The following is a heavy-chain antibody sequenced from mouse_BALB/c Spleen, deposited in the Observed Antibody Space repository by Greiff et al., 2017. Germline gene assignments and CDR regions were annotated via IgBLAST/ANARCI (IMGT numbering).Heavy chain of an antibody. CDR3: AGNDYDGETCAY. J-gene: IGHJ3*01. Sequence: QVQLQQSGAELARPGASVKMSCKASGYTFTSYTMHWVKQRPGQGLEWIGYINPSSGYTNYNQKFKDKATLTADKSSSTAYMQLSSLTSEDSAVYYCAGNDYDGETCAYWGQGTLVTVSA. CDR1: GYTFTSYT. V-gene: IGHV1-4*01. CDR2: INPSSGYT. D-gene: IGHD2-4*01.